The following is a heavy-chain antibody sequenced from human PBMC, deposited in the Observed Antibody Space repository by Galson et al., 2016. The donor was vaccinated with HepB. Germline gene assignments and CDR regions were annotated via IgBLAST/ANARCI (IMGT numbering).Heavy chain of an antibody. CDR3: ATQSASTKCYWCFDP. V-gene: IGHV3-53*01. CDR2: IYNSGRT. J-gene: IGHJ5*02. CDR1: GFTVSNLY. D-gene: IGHD2-2*01. Sequence: SLRLSCAASGFTVSNLYMTWVRQAPGKGLEWVALIYNSGRTTYADSVKGRFIISRDNSKNMMFLQMNNLRADDTADYYCATQSASTKCYWCFDPWGQGTLVTVSS.